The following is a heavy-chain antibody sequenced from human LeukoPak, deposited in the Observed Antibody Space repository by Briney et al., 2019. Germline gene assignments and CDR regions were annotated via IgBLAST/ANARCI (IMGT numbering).Heavy chain of an antibody. Sequence: ASVKVSCKASGYTFTDYYMHWVRQAPGQGLEWMGWINPNSGGTNYQGRVTMTSDTSISTAYMELSRLTSDDTAVYYCARNDYSNYVGYWYFDLWGRGTLVTVSS. D-gene: IGHD4-11*01. CDR2: INPNSGGT. CDR3: ARNDYSNYVGYWYFDL. V-gene: IGHV1-2*02. J-gene: IGHJ2*01. CDR1: GYTFTDYY.